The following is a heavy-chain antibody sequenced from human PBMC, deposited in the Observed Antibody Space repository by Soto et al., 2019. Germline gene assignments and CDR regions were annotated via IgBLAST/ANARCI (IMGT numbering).Heavy chain of an antibody. Sequence: QVQLQESGPGLVKPSQTLSLTCTVSGGSISSGDYYWSWIRQPPGKGLEWIGYIYYSGSTYYNPSLKSRVTRSVDTSKNQFPLKLSSVTAADTAVYYCARESDFCHWFDPWGQGTLVTVSS. CDR2: IYYSGST. D-gene: IGHD3-3*01. CDR1: GGSISSGDYY. V-gene: IGHV4-30-4*01. J-gene: IGHJ5*02. CDR3: ARESDFCHWFDP.